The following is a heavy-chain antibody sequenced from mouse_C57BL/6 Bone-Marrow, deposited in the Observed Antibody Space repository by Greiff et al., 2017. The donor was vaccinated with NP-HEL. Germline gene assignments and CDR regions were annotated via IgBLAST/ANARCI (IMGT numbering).Heavy chain of an antibody. D-gene: IGHD2-2*01. CDR1: GYTFTSYW. V-gene: IGHV1-55*01. Sequence: QVQLQQPGAELVKPGASVKMSCKASGYTFTSYWITWVKQRPGQGLEWIGDIYPGSGSTNYNEKFKGKATVTVDTSSSTAYMQLSSLTSEDSAVYDSAKSNMVRTGDYGGGGTTLTVSA. J-gene: IGHJ2*01. CDR2: IYPGSGST. CDR3: AKSNMVRTGDY.